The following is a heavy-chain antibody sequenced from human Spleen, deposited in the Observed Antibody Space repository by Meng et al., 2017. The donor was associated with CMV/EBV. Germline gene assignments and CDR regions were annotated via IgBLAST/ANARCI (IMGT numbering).Heavy chain of an antibody. CDR1: AFTLITYS. D-gene: IGHD3-3*01. J-gene: IGHJ4*02. CDR3: AGAFRGGYYTNDY. Sequence: AFTLITYSMNWVRQCPVKWLEWVSFLSSRSRYIYYADSVKGRFTISRDNAKNSLYIQMNSLRAEDTAVYYCAGAFRGGYYTNDYWGQGTLVTVSS. V-gene: IGHV3-21*01. CDR2: LSSRSRYI.